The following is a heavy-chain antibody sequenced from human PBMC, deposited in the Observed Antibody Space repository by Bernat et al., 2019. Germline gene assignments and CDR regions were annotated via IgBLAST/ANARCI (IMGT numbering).Heavy chain of an antibody. V-gene: IGHV3-9*01. CDR1: GFTFDDYA. Sequence: EVQLVESGGGLVQPGRSLRLSCAASGFTFDDYAMHWVRQAPGKGLEWVSGISWNSGSIGYADSVKGRFTISRDNAKNSLYLQMNSLRAEDTALYYCAKDKKWELLSVYFDHWGRGTLVTVTS. D-gene: IGHD1-26*01. CDR2: ISWNSGSI. CDR3: AKDKKWELLSVYFDH. J-gene: IGHJ2*01.